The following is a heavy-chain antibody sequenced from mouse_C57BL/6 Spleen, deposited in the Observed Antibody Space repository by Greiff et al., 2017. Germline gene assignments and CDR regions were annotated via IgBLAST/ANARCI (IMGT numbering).Heavy chain of an antibody. V-gene: IGHV1-62-2*01. D-gene: IGHD2-5*01. CDR2: FYPGSGSI. Sequence: VQLQQSGAELVKPGASVKLSCKASGYTFTEYTIHWVKQRPGQGLEWIGWFYPGSGSIKYNEKFKDKATLTADKSSSTVYMGLSRLTSEDSAVYFCAEHEDPYYSSHWYFDVWGTGTTVTVSS. CDR3: AEHEDPYYSSHWYFDV. J-gene: IGHJ1*03. CDR1: GYTFTEYT.